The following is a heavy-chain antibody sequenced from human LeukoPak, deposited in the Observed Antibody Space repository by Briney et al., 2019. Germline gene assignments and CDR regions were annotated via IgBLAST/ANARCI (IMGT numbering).Heavy chain of an antibody. Sequence: ASVKVSCKASGYTFTSYGISWVRQAPGQGLEWMGWMNPNSGNTGYAQKLQGRVTMTTDTSTSTAYMELRSLRSDDTAVYYCARVLANAFDIWGQGTMVTVSS. CDR3: ARVLANAFDI. CDR1: GYTFTSYG. D-gene: IGHD3-3*02. J-gene: IGHJ3*02. V-gene: IGHV1-18*01. CDR2: MNPNSGNT.